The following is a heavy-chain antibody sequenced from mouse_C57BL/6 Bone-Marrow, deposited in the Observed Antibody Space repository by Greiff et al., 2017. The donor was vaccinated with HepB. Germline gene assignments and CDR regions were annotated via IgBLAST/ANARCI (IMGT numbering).Heavy chain of an antibody. CDR3: EMRGIYYDYDY. D-gene: IGHD2-4*01. CDR1: GYTFTSYW. Sequence: VQLQQPGTELVKPGASVKLSCKASGYTFTSYWMHWVKQSPGQGLEWIGNINPSNGGTNYNEKFKSKATLTVYKASSTAYMQLSSLTSVDSAVYYCEMRGIYYDYDYWGQGTTLTVSS. CDR2: INPSNGGT. J-gene: IGHJ2*01. V-gene: IGHV1-53*01.